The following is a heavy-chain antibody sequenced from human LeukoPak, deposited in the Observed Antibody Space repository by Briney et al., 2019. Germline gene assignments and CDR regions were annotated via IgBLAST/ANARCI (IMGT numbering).Heavy chain of an antibody. J-gene: IGHJ4*02. CDR2: INEDGSEK. Sequence: GGSLRLSCAASAFTFSRYWTTWVRQAPGKGLEWVANINEDGSEKYYLDSVRGRFTISRDNAKNSLYLQMDSLRAEDTAVYYCARVRSPRYFDYWGQGTLVTVSS. CDR3: ARVRSPRYFDY. V-gene: IGHV3-7*01. CDR1: AFTFSRYW.